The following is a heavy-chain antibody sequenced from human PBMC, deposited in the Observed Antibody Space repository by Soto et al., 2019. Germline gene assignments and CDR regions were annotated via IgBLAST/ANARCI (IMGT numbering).Heavy chain of an antibody. J-gene: IGHJ3*02. Sequence: VQLVQSGSEVKKPGASVKVSCKASGYTFTSYDINWVRQATGQGLEWMGWMNPNSGNTRYAQKFQGRVTMTRNTSKSKAYMALSSLRSADTAVYYCASATYYYDSSGYSSGYFYIWDKGTMVAFAS. CDR1: GYTFTSYD. D-gene: IGHD3-22*01. CDR2: MNPNSGNT. V-gene: IGHV1-8*01. CDR3: ASATYYYDSSGYSSGYFYI.